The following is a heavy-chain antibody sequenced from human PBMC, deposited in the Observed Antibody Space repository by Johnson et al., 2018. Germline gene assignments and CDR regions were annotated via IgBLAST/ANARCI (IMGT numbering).Heavy chain of an antibody. CDR3: ARDPGSWSGAFDI. J-gene: IGHJ3*02. D-gene: IGHD6-13*01. CDR2: IYYRGST. Sequence: QVQLQESGPGLVKPSETLSLTCTVSGGSISSYYWSWIRQPPGKGLEWIGYIYYRGSTNYNPSLKSRVTISVDTSKNQFSLNRSSVTAADTAVYYWARDPGSWSGAFDIWGQGTMVTVSS. V-gene: IGHV4-59*01. CDR1: GGSISSYY.